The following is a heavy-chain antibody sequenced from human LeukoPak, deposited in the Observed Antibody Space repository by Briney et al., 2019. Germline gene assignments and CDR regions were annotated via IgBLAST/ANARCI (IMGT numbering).Heavy chain of an antibody. V-gene: IGHV4-34*01. J-gene: IGHJ4*02. CDR3: ARGLGIAAAGKSDY. CDR2: INHSGST. Sequence: PSETLSLTCAVYGGSFSGYYWSWIRQPPGKGLEWIGEINHSGSTNYNPSLKSRVTISVDTSKNQFSLKPSSVTAADTAVYYCARGLGIAAAGKSDYWGQGTLVTVSS. CDR1: GGSFSGYY. D-gene: IGHD6-13*01.